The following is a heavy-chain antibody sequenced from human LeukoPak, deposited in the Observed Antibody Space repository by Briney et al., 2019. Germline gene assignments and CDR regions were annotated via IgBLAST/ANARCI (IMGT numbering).Heavy chain of an antibody. J-gene: IGHJ5*02. D-gene: IGHD3-3*01. CDR2: ISYDGSNK. CDR3: ARAGTTIFGVVINDWFDP. CDR1: GFTFSSYA. Sequence: PGGSLRLSCAASGFTFSSYAMHWVRQAPGKGLEWVAVISYDGSNKYYADSVKGRFTISRDNSKHTLYLQMNSLRAGDTAVYYCARAGTTIFGVVINDWFDPWGQGTLVTVSS. V-gene: IGHV3-30*01.